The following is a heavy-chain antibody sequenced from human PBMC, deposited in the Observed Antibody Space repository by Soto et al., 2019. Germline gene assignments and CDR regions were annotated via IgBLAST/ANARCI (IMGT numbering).Heavy chain of an antibody. Sequence: QVQLQESGPGLVKPSQTLSLTCTVSGGSINSGGYSWNWIRQHPGKGLEWIGYSYDSGSTYYNPSLKSRVGISVDTSKNQFSLRLSSVTAAETAVYYCARGGWDRNSGTYSRFDYWGQGTLVTVSS. V-gene: IGHV4-31*03. CDR1: GGSINSGGYS. CDR2: SYDSGST. CDR3: ARGGWDRNSGTYSRFDY. J-gene: IGHJ4*02. D-gene: IGHD1-26*01.